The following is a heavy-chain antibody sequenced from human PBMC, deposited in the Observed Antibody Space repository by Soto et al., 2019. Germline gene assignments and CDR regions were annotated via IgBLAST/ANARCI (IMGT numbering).Heavy chain of an antibody. J-gene: IGHJ4*02. CDR2: IWYDGSNK. D-gene: IGHD1-26*01. CDR3: ARDKVVGKYYFDY. CDR1: GFTFSSYG. Sequence: PGGSLRLSCAASGFTFSSYGMHWVRQAPGKGLEWVAVIWYDGSNKYYADSVKGRFTISRDNSKNTLYLQMNSLRAEDTAVYYCARDKVVGKYYFDYWGQGTLVTVSS. V-gene: IGHV3-33*01.